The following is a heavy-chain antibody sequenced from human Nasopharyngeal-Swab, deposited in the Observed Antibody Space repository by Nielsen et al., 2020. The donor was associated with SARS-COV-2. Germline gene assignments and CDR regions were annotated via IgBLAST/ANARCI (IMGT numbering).Heavy chain of an antibody. D-gene: IGHD2-15*01. CDR2: INHSGST. CDR1: GGSFSGYY. V-gene: IGHV4-34*01. Sequence: SETLSLTCAVYGGSFSGYYWSWIRQPPGKGLEWIGEINHSGSTNSNPSPKSRITISVDTSKNQFSLKLSSVTAADTAVYFCARGHYCSGGSCVNSWQRYYYYGMEVWGQGTTVTVSS. J-gene: IGHJ6*02. CDR3: ARGHYCSGGSCVNSWQRYYYYGMEV.